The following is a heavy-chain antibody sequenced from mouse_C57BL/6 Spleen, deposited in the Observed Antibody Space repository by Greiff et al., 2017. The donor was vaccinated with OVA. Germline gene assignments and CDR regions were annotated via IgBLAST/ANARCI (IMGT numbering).Heavy chain of an antibody. V-gene: IGHV14-4*01. J-gene: IGHJ2*01. Sequence: VQLQQSGAELVRPGASVKLSCTSSGFNIKDDYMHWVKQRPEQGLEWIGWIDPENGDTEYASKFQGKATITADKSYNTAYLPLSSLTSEDTAVYYCTSDRYDYYGGQGTTLTVSS. CDR3: TSDRYDYY. D-gene: IGHD2-12*01. CDR1: GFNIKDDY. CDR2: IDPENGDT.